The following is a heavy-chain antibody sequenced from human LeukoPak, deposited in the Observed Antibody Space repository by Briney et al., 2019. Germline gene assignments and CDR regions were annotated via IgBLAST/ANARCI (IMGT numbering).Heavy chain of an antibody. J-gene: IGHJ4*02. V-gene: IGHV1-18*01. Sequence: GASVKVSCKASGYTFTSYGISRVRQAPGQGLEWMGWISAYNGNTNYAQKLQGRVTMTTDTSTSTAYMELRSLRSDDTAVYYCARDLVLNFYYGSGSYAADYWGQGTLVTVSS. D-gene: IGHD3-10*01. CDR3: ARDLVLNFYYGSGSYAADY. CDR1: GYTFTSYG. CDR2: ISAYNGNT.